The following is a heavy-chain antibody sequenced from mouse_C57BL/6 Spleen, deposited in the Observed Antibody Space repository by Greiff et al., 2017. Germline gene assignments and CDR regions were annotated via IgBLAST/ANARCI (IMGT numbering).Heavy chain of an antibody. CDR2: IDPSDSET. D-gene: IGHD1-1*01. CDR1: GYTFTSYW. J-gene: IGHJ2*01. Sequence: QVQLQQPGAELVRPGSSVKLSCKASGYTFTSYWMHWVKQRPIQGLEWIGNIDPSDSETHYNQKFKDKATLTVDKSSSTAYMQLSSLTSEDSAVYDCARGGGSSQYYFDDWGQGTTLTVSS. CDR3: ARGGGSSQYYFDD. V-gene: IGHV1-52*01.